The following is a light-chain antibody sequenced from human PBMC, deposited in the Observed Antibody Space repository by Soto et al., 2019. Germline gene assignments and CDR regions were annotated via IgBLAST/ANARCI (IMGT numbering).Light chain of an antibody. Sequence: ALTQPASVSGSPGQSITISCTGTSSDVGGYKHVAWYQQYPGKAPKLIIFEVSDRPSGVSNRFSGSKSGNTASLSISGLQPEDEADYYCSSYKSGATLVFGGGTKLTVL. CDR3: SSYKSGATLV. J-gene: IGLJ2*01. CDR2: EVS. V-gene: IGLV2-14*01. CDR1: SSDVGGYKH.